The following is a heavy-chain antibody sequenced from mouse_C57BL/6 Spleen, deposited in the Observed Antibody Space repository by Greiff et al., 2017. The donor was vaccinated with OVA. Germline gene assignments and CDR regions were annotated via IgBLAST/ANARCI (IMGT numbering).Heavy chain of an antibody. J-gene: IGHJ2*01. CDR3: TRYPSFDY. Sequence: QVQLKESGAELVRPGASVTLSCKASGYTFTDYEMHWVKQTPVHGLEWIGAIDPETGGTAYNQKFKGKAILTAAKSSSTAYMDLRSLTAEDSAVYYCTRYPSFDYWGQGTTLTVSS. V-gene: IGHV1-15*01. CDR2: IDPETGGT. CDR1: GYTFTDYE.